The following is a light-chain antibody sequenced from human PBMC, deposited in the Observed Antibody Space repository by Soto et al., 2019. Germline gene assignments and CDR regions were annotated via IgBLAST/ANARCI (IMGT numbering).Light chain of an antibody. CDR3: QQYNSCPLT. J-gene: IGKJ4*01. CDR2: GAS. V-gene: IGKV3-15*01. Sequence: EILMAQSPATLYVTPGERATLSSRASQSVSNNLAWYQQKPGQAPRLLIYGASTRATGIPARFSGSGSATEFTLTISSLQSEDFAVYYCQQYNSCPLTFGGGTKVDIK. CDR1: QSVSNN.